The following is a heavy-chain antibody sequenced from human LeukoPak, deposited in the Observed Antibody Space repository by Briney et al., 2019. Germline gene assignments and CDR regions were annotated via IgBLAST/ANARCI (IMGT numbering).Heavy chain of an antibody. V-gene: IGHV4-34*01. CDR3: ARDRGYGDYVGWFDP. J-gene: IGHJ5*02. CDR1: GGSFSGYY. D-gene: IGHD4-17*01. CDR2: INHSGST. Sequence: SGTLSLTCAVYGGSFSGYYWSWIRQPPGKGLEWIGEINHSGSTNYNPSLRSRVTISVDTSKNQFSLKLSSVTAADTAVYYCARDRGYGDYVGWFDPWGQGTLVTVSS.